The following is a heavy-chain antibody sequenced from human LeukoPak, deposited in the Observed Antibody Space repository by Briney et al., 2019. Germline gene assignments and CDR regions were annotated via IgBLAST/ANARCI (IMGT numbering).Heavy chain of an antibody. Sequence: GGSLRLSCAASGFTFSGYAMSWVRQAPGKGLEWVSAISGSGGSAYYADSVKGRFTISRDNSKNTLYLQMNSLRAEDTAVYYCAKVRDTSSSWYSGMDVWGQGTTVTVSS. V-gene: IGHV3-23*01. CDR3: AKVRDTSSSWYSGMDV. CDR2: ISGSGGSA. CDR1: GFTFSGYA. J-gene: IGHJ6*02. D-gene: IGHD6-13*01.